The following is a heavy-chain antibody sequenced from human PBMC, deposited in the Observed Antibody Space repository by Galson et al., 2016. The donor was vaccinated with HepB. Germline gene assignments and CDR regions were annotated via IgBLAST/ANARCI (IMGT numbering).Heavy chain of an antibody. J-gene: IGHJ3*02. V-gene: IGHV3-30*09. CDR2: ISYDGTNT. CDR3: ARDLMTVMGSLDKYDAFDI. D-gene: IGHD4-11*01. CDR1: GFTFSNYA. Sequence: SLRLSCAASGFTFSNYAIHWVRQAPGKGLEWVAVISYDGTNTYYADSVRGRFAISRDNSKNTLYLQMNSLRTEDTAVYYCARDLMTVMGSLDKYDAFDIWGQGTMVIVSS.